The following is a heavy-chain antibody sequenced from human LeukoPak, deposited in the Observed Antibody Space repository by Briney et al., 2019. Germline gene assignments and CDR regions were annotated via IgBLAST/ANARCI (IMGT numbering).Heavy chain of an antibody. CDR1: VCTFTNYY. CDR3: AREGEIGYDLSDY. D-gene: IGHD5-12*01. V-gene: IGHV1-46*01. CDR2: INPSGGST. J-gene: IGHJ4*02. Sequence: ASVKVSCKASVCTFTNYYMNWVRQAPGQGREWMGIINPSGGSTSYAQKFQGRVTVTRDTSTSTVYMELSSLGSEDTAMYNCAREGEIGYDLSDYWGQGTLVTVSS.